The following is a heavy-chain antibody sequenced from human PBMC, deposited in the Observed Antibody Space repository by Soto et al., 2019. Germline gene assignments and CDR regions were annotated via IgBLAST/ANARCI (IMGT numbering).Heavy chain of an antibody. Sequence: QVQLVQSGAEVKKPGASVKLSCKTSGYTFTSYYIHWVRQAPGQGLEWVAIINPSDGSTSTTQKFRGRVPVTRDMSTSTVYMDLSSLRSEDTAVYYCALNAFDFWGQGTMVTVSS. CDR1: GYTFTSYY. J-gene: IGHJ3*01. CDR2: INPSDGST. CDR3: ALNAFDF. V-gene: IGHV1-46*01.